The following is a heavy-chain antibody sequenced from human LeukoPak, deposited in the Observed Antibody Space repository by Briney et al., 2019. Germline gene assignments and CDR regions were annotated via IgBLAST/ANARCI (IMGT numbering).Heavy chain of an antibody. CDR2: FDPEDGET. CDR3: TTEVAGYSYAKGYAFDI. D-gene: IGHD5-18*01. V-gene: IGHV1-24*01. CDR1: GYTLTELS. Sequence: APVKPSCKVSGYTLTELSMHWVRQAPGKGLEWMGGFDPEDGETIYAQKFQGRVTMTEDTSTDTAYMELSSLRSEDTAVYYCTTEVAGYSYAKGYAFDIWGEGTSDPVSS. J-gene: IGHJ3*02.